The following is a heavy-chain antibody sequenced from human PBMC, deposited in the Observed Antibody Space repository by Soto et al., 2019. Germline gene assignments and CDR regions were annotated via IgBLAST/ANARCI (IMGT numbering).Heavy chain of an antibody. J-gene: IGHJ4*02. CDR3: ARSVEGHFDY. CDR1: GFTFSVYS. V-gene: IGHV3-48*02. CDR2: ITSDTKTI. D-gene: IGHD6-19*01. Sequence: EVQLVEPGGALVQRGGSLRLSCVASGFTFSVYSMNWVRQAPGKGLEWFSYITSDTKTIKYADSVKGRFTISRDNAKNSVYLQMNSLRDEDTAVYYCARSVEGHFDYWGQGTVVTVSS.